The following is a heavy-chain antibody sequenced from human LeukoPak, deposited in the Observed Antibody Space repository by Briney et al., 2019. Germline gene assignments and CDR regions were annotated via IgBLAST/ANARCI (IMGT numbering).Heavy chain of an antibody. J-gene: IGHJ4*02. V-gene: IGHV3-11*04. CDR1: GFTFSDYY. D-gene: IGHD1-26*01. Sequence: GGSLRLSCAASGFTFSDYYMSWIRQAPGKGLEWVSYISSSGSTIYYADSVKGRFTISRDNAKNSLYLQMNSLRAEDTAVYYCARGRAGGATPPYDFDYWGQGTLVTVSS. CDR2: ISSSGSTI. CDR3: ARGRAGGATPPYDFDY.